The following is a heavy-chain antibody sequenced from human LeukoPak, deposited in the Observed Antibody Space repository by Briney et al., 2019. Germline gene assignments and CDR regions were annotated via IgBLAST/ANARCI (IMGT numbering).Heavy chain of an antibody. CDR1: GFTFSSYW. CDR2: IKQDGTAK. J-gene: IGHJ6*03. Sequence: PGGSLRLSCVASGFTFSSYWMSWVRQAPGKGLEWVANIKQDGTAKYCVDSVKGRFTISRDNAKNSLYLQMNSLRAEDTAVYYCARDAGLELIAARPRYYYMDVWGKGTTVTVSS. D-gene: IGHD6-6*01. V-gene: IGHV3-7*01. CDR3: ARDAGLELIAARPRYYYMDV.